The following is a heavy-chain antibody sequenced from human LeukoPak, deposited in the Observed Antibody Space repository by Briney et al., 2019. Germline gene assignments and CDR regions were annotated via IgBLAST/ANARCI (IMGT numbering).Heavy chain of an antibody. CDR2: IYHSGST. Sequence: SETLSLTCAVSGGSISSGGYSWSWIRQPPGKGLEWIGYIYHSGSTYYNPSLKSRVTISVDRSKNQFSLKLSSVTAADTAVYYCARSAVTTYSGGWYYFDYWGQGTLVTVSS. V-gene: IGHV4-30-2*01. D-gene: IGHD6-19*01. J-gene: IGHJ4*02. CDR1: GGSISSGGYS. CDR3: ARSAVTTYSGGWYYFDY.